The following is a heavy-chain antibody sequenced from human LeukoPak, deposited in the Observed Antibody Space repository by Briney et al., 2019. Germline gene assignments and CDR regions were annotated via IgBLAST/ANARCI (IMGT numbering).Heavy chain of an antibody. CDR1: GGSISSSSFY. J-gene: IGHJ4*02. CDR3: ARGGSSSGIYY. CDR2: IHYSGSA. D-gene: IGHD3-10*01. V-gene: IGHV4-39*01. Sequence: SETLSLTCTVSGGSISSSSFYWGWIRQPPGKGLEWIGSIHYSGSAYYNPSLESRVTISVDTSKNQFSLKLNSVTAADTAVYYCARGGSSSGIYYWGQGTLVTVSS.